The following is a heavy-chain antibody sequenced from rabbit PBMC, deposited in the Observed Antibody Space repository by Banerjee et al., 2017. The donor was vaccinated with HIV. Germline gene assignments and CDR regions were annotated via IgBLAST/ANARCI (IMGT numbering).Heavy chain of an antibody. CDR3: ARDLAGVIGWNFNL. CDR1: GFDFSSNA. V-gene: IGHV1S45*01. CDR2: ISSDSSST. J-gene: IGHJ4*01. D-gene: IGHD4-1*01. Sequence: LEESGGGLVKPEGSLTLTCKASGFDFSSNAICWVRQAPGKGLEWSGCISSDSSSTYYASWAKGRFTISKTSSTTVTLQMTSLTAADTATYFCARDLAGVIGWNFNLWGQGTLVTVS.